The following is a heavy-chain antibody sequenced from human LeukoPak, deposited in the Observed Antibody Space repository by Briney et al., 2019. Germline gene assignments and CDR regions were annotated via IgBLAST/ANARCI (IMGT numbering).Heavy chain of an antibody. V-gene: IGHV1-18*01. CDR2: ISAYNGNT. J-gene: IGHJ5*02. CDR1: GYTFTSYG. CDR3: AKVVPAAGASFDP. D-gene: IGHD2-2*01. Sequence: ASVKVSCKASGYTFTSYGISWVRQAPGQGLEWMGWISAYNGNTNYAQKLQGRVTMTTDTSTSTAYMELRSLRSDDTAVYYCAKVVPAAGASFDPWAREPWSPSPQ.